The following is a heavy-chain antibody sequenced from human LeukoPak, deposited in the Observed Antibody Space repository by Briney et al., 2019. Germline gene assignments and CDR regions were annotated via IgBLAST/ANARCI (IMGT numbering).Heavy chain of an antibody. J-gene: IGHJ3*02. CDR1: GFTFGDYA. CDR2: ISSSGSTI. V-gene: IGHV3-11*04. D-gene: IGHD6-19*01. CDR3: ARDMGIAVTGRAFDI. Sequence: GGSLRLSCTASGFTFGDYAMSWFRQAPGKGLEWVSYISSSGSTIYYADSVKGRFTISRDNAKNSLYLQMNSLRAEDTAVYYCARDMGIAVTGRAFDIWGQGTMVTVSS.